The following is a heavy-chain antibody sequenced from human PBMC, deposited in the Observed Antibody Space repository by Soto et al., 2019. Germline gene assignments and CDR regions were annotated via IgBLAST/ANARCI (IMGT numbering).Heavy chain of an antibody. CDR3: ARSIVVVTALDY. Sequence: QVQLVQSGAEEKKPGASVKVSCKASGYTFTSYAMHWVRQAPGQRLEGMGGINAGNGNTKYSQKFQGRVTITRDTSASTAYMELSSLRSEDTAVYSCARSIVVVTALDYWGQGTLVTVSS. CDR2: INAGNGNT. J-gene: IGHJ4*02. D-gene: IGHD2-21*02. CDR1: GYTFTSYA. V-gene: IGHV1-3*05.